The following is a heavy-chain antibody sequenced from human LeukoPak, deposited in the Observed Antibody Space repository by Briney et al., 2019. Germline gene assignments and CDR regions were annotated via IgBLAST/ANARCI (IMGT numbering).Heavy chain of an antibody. CDR1: GGSISSSNW. J-gene: IGHJ3*02. Sequence: ASETLSLTCAVSGGSISSSNWWSWVRQPPGKGLEWIGEIYHSGSTNYNPSLKSRVTISVDTSKNQFSLKLSSVTAADTAVYYCARNYYDSSGYDAFDIWGQGTMVTVSS. CDR3: ARNYYDSSGYDAFDI. CDR2: IYHSGST. V-gene: IGHV4-4*02. D-gene: IGHD3-22*01.